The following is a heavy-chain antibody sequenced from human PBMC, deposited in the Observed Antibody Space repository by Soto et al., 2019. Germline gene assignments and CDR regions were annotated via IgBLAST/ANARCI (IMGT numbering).Heavy chain of an antibody. V-gene: IGHV1-8*01. CDR3: ARVGYYYDSSGYYLSFDY. CDR1: GYTFTSYD. Sequence: ASVKVSCKASGYTFTSYDINWVRQATGQGLERMGWMNPNSGNTGYAQKFQGRVTMTRNTSISTAYMELSSLRSEDTAVFYFARVGYYYDSSGYYLSFDYWGQGTLVTVSS. CDR2: MNPNSGNT. J-gene: IGHJ4*02. D-gene: IGHD3-22*01.